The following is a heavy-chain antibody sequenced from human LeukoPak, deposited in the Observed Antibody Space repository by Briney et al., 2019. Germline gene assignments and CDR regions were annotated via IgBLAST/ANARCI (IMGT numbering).Heavy chain of an antibody. CDR1: GGSFSGYY. CDR3: ARGGGEVGATVRVFDY. D-gene: IGHD1-26*01. CDR2: INHSGST. Sequence: SETLSLTCAVYGGSFSGYYWSWIRQPPGKGLEWIGEINHSGSTYYNPSLKSRVTISVDTSKNQFSLKLSSVTAADTAVYYCARGGGEVGATVRVFDYWGQGTLVTVSS. V-gene: IGHV4-34*01. J-gene: IGHJ4*02.